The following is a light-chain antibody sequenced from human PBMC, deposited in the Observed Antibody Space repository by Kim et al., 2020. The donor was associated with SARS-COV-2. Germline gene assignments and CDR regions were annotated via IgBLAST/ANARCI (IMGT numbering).Light chain of an antibody. V-gene: IGKV2-30*01. CDR1: QSLVYRDGRTY. CDR3: MQGTHWYS. CDR2: EVS. Sequence: GQPASSSCRSSQSLVYRDGRTYLNWFHQRPGQSPRRLIYEVSNRDFVVPDRFSGSGSGTDFTLEISRVEAEDVGVYYCMQGTHWYSFGQGTKLEI. J-gene: IGKJ2*03.